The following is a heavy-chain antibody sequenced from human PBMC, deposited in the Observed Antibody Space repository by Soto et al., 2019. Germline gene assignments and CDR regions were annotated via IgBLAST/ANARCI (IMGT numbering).Heavy chain of an antibody. CDR1: GFTFDDYG. J-gene: IGHJ5*02. V-gene: IGHV3-20*01. Sequence: PGGSLRLSCAASGFTFDDYGMSWVRQAPGKGLEWVSGINWNGGSTGYADSVKGRFTISRDNAKNSLYLQMNSLRAEDTALYHCARQPVPAANPNWFDPWGQGTLVTVSS. D-gene: IGHD2-2*01. CDR3: ARQPVPAANPNWFDP. CDR2: INWNGGST.